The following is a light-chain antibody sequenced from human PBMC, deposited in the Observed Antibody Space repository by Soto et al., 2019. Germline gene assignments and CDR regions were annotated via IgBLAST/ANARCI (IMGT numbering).Light chain of an antibody. CDR1: QSVSSN. CDR2: GAS. Sequence: EIVMTQSPATLSVSRGERATLSCRASQSVSSNLAWYQQKPGQAPRLLIYGASTRATGIPARFSGSGSGTEFTLTISSLQSEDFALYYCQQYNNWWTFGQGTKVEIK. J-gene: IGKJ1*01. CDR3: QQYNNWWT. V-gene: IGKV3-15*01.